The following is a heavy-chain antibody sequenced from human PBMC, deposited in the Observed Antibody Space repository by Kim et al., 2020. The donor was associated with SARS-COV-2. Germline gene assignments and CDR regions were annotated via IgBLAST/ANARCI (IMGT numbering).Heavy chain of an antibody. J-gene: IGHJ5*02. D-gene: IGHD2-21*01. V-gene: IGHV7-4-1*02. CDR3: ARDVDPIYNWFDP. Sequence: TYAQGFTGRFVFPLDTSVRTAYLQISRLKAEDTAVYYCARDVDPIYNWFDPWGQGTLVTVSS.